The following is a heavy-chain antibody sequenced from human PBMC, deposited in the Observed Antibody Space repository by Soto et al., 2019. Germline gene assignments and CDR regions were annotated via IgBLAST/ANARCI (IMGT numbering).Heavy chain of an antibody. CDR3: ARDPEYYYDSSGASPPLDY. CDR2: VIPILGIA. Sequence: SVKVSCKASGGTFSSYTISWVRQAPGQGLEWMGRVIPILGIANYAQKFQGRVTITADKSTSTAYMELSSLRSEDTAVYYCARDPEYYYDSSGASPPLDYWGQGTLVTVS. V-gene: IGHV1-69*04. CDR1: GGTFSSYT. D-gene: IGHD3-22*01. J-gene: IGHJ4*02.